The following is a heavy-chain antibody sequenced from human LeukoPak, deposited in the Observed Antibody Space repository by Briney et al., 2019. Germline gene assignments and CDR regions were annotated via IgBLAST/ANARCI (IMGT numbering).Heavy chain of an antibody. D-gene: IGHD2-2*01. J-gene: IGHJ6*02. CDR3: ARIGSGSSTSWRHYYYYYGMDV. V-gene: IGHV1-2*02. Sequence: ASVKVSCKPSGYTFTRCYLHWVRQAPGQAREWMEGMNPDNGGTNYAQKFQGRVTMTRDMSISTAYMELRSLRSDDTAVYYCARIGSGSSTSWRHYYYYYGMDVWGQGTTVTVSS. CDR2: MNPDNGGT. CDR1: GYTFTRCY.